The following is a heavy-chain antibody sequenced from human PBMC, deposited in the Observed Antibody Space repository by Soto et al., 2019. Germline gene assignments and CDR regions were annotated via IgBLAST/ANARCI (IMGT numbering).Heavy chain of an antibody. Sequence: ASVKVSCKVSGYTLTELSMHWVRQAPGKGLEWMGGFDPEDGETIYAQKFQGRVTMTEDTSTDTAYMELSSLRSEDTAVYYCATAEVRVDGYYYYYMDVWGKGTTVTVSS. D-gene: IGHD3-10*01. CDR2: FDPEDGET. CDR3: ATAEVRVDGYYYYYMDV. V-gene: IGHV1-24*01. J-gene: IGHJ6*03. CDR1: GYTLTELS.